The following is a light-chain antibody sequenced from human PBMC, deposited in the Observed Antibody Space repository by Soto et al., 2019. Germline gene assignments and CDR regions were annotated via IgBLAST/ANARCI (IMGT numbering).Light chain of an antibody. CDR2: KAS. J-gene: IGKJ1*01. CDR1: QSISSW. V-gene: IGKV1-5*03. Sequence: DIQMTQSPSTLSASVGDRVTITCRASQSISSWLAWYQQKPGKAPKLLIYKASSLESVVPSRFSGSGSGTEFTLTISSLHPDDFATYYCQQYNSYSAFGQGTKVEIK. CDR3: QQYNSYSA.